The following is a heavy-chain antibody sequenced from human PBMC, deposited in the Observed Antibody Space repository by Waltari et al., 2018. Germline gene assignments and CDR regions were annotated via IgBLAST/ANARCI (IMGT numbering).Heavy chain of an antibody. V-gene: IGHV3-23*01. J-gene: IGHJ4*02. CDR2: ISGSGATP. D-gene: IGHD3-16*02. Sequence: EVQLLESAGGLVQPGEALRLSCAASGFSFMGFAMSWVRQAPGEGREWVASISGSGATPFYADSVKGRFTIVRDNSRDTVYLQMNSLRVDDSAVYYCAKGSRGYTNYFFDSWGQGTLVSVSS. CDR1: GFSFMGFA. CDR3: AKGSRGYTNYFFDS.